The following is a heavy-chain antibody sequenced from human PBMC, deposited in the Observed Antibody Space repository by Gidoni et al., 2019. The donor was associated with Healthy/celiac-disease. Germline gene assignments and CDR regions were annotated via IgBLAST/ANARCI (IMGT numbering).Heavy chain of an antibody. Sequence: LKSRVTISVDTSKNQFSLKLSSVTAADTAVYYCARADSDYYDSSGRYAFDIWGQGTMVTVSS. CDR3: ARADSDYYDSSGRYAFDI. V-gene: IGHV4-39*01. D-gene: IGHD3-22*01. J-gene: IGHJ3*02.